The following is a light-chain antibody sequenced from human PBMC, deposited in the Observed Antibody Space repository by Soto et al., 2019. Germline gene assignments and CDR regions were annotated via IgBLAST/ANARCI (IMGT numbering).Light chain of an antibody. CDR3: QHYNSYSEA. J-gene: IGKJ1*01. V-gene: IGKV3-15*01. CDR1: QSVRTN. CDR2: GAS. Sequence: EIVMTQSPATLSVSPGERATLSCRASQSVRTNLAWYQQKPGQAPRLLIYGASTRATGIPVRFSGSGSGTEFTLTISSLQSEDFAVYYCQHYNSYSEAFGQGTKVELK.